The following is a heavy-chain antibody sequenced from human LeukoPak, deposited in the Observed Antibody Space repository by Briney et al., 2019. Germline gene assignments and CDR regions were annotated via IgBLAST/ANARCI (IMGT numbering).Heavy chain of an antibody. CDR1: GFTFSSYA. D-gene: IGHD3-22*01. J-gene: IGHJ4*02. CDR2: IGSTSSNI. V-gene: IGHV3-48*01. Sequence: GGSLRLSCAASGFTFSSYAMSWVRQAPGKGLEWVASIGSTSSNINYADSVEGRFTISRDNAKNTLYLQMKSLRAEDTAMYYCARDQAAYYDASAIDYWGQGTLVTVSS. CDR3: ARDQAAYYDASAIDY.